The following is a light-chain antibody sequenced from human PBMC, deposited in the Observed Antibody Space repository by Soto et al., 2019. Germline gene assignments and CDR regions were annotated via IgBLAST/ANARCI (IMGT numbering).Light chain of an antibody. J-gene: IGLJ2*01. CDR3: QVWDSSSDHVV. CDR1: NIGSKS. V-gene: IGLV3-21*02. Sequence: SYELTQPPSVSGAPGQTARITCGGNNIGSKSVHWYQQKPGQAPVLGVYDDSDRPSGIPERFSGSNSGNTATLTISRVEAGDEADYYCQVWDSSSDHVVFGGGTQLTVL. CDR2: DDS.